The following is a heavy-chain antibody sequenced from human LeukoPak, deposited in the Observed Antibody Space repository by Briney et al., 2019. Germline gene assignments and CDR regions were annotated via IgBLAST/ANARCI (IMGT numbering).Heavy chain of an antibody. CDR2: IIPILGIA. D-gene: IGHD5-24*01. CDR3: AARWQLTRDAFDI. J-gene: IGHJ3*02. V-gene: IGHV1-69*04. Sequence: SVKVSCKASGGTFSSYAISWVRQAPGQGLEGMGRIIPILGIANYAQKFQGRVTITADKSTSTAYMELSSLRSEATAVYYCAARWQLTRDAFDIWGQGTMVTVSS. CDR1: GGTFSSYA.